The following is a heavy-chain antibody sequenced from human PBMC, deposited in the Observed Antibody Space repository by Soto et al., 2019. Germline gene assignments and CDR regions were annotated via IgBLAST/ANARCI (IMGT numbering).Heavy chain of an antibody. J-gene: IGHJ4*02. V-gene: IGHV1-69*13. D-gene: IGHD2-21*02. CDR2: IIPIFGTA. Sequence: VXSVKVSFKASGGAFSSYAISWVRQAPGQGLEWMGGIIPIFGTANYAQKFQGRVTITADDSTSTAYMELSSLKSEDTAVYYCAVAVVTAGDFDYWGQGTLVTVSS. CDR3: AVAVVTAGDFDY. CDR1: GGAFSSYA.